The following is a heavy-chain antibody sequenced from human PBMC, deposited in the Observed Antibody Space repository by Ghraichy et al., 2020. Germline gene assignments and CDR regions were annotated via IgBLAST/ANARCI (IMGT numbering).Heavy chain of an antibody. CDR1: GYTFTGYY. CDR3: ARASPIAVAGYVEGIDY. Sequence: ASVKVSCKASGYTFTGYYMHWVRQAPGQGLEWMGWINPNSGGTNYAQKFQGRVTMTRDTSISTAHMELSRLRSDDTAVYYCARASPIAVAGYVEGIDYWGQGTLVTVSS. CDR2: INPNSGGT. J-gene: IGHJ4*02. V-gene: IGHV1-2*02. D-gene: IGHD6-19*01.